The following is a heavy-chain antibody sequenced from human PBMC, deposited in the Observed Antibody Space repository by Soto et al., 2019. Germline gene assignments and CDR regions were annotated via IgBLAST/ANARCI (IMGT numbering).Heavy chain of an antibody. CDR3: ARASKLIYCSSTSCLHYYYYMDV. V-gene: IGHV4-34*01. CDR2: INHSGST. Sequence: SETLSLTCAVYGGSFSGYYWSWIRQPPGKGLEWIGEINHSGSTNYNPSLKSRVTISVDTSKNQFSLKLSSVTAADTAVYYCARASKLIYCSSTSCLHYYYYMDVWGKGTTVTVS. D-gene: IGHD2-2*01. J-gene: IGHJ6*03. CDR1: GGSFSGYY.